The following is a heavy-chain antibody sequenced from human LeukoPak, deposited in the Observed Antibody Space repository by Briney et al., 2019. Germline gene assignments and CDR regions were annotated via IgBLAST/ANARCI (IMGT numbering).Heavy chain of an antibody. J-gene: IGHJ5*02. V-gene: IGHV1-46*02. CDR3: ARGDIDH. CDR1: GYTFNIYY. Sequence: ASVKVSCKTSGYTFNIYYVQWVRQAPGQGLEWMGVIHPNDGGTTYAQKFQGRIIMTSDTSTSTIYMELSSLKSDDTAVYYCARGDIDHWGQGTQVTVSS. CDR2: IHPNDGGT.